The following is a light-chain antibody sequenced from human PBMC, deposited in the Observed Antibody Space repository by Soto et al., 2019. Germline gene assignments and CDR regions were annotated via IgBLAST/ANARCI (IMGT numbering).Light chain of an antibody. CDR1: QSVSSN. V-gene: IGKV3-15*01. Sequence: ILMTQSPVTLSVSPGERATLSCRASQSVSSNLAWYQQKPGQAPSLLIYGAFTRATGIPARFSGTGSGTEFTLTISSLQSEDFALYYCQQYNDWPLTFGQGTRWIS. CDR3: QQYNDWPLT. CDR2: GAF. J-gene: IGKJ1*01.